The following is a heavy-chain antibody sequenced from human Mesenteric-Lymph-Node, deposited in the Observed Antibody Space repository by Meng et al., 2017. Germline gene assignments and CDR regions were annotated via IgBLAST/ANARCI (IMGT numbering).Heavy chain of an antibody. Sequence: QVPEQQGGAGLVRHSETLSLTCAGYGGALSEYCCHWNRQPPGKGLQWIGKINQSGSTNYNPSLKSRVTISRATSKNQLSLMLSSVTAADTAVYYCARRPTGIDYWGQGTLVTVSS. D-gene: IGHD2-8*02. J-gene: IGHJ4*02. V-gene: IGHV4-34*01. CDR3: ARRPTGIDY. CDR1: GGALSEYC. CDR2: INQSGST.